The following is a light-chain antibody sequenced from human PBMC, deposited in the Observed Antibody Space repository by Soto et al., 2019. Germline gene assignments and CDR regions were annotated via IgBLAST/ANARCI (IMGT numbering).Light chain of an antibody. J-gene: IGKJ1*01. Sequence: VLTQTPLSSPVTLGQPASISCRSSQSLVYSDGNTYLSWLQQRPGQPRLLIYQVSNRFSGVPDRFSGRGAGTDFTLKISRVEAEDVGVYSCIQFSHFPRPFGQGTKVEI. CDR2: QVS. CDR3: IQFSHFPRP. V-gene: IGKV2-24*01. CDR1: QSLVYSDGNTY.